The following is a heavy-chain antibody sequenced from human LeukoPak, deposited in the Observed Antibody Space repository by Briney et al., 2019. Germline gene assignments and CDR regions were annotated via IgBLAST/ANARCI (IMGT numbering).Heavy chain of an antibody. CDR2: ISAYNGNT. V-gene: IGHV1-18*01. D-gene: IGHD2-2*01. J-gene: IGHJ4*02. CDR1: GYTFTIYG. Sequence: ASVSVSSTASGYTFTIYGISWVRQAPGRGVGWMGWISAYNGNTNYAQKLQDRVTMTPDTSTSTAYMELRSLRSDDTAVYYCARNGAFRCSSTSCLYYFDYWGQGTLVTVSS. CDR3: ARNGAFRCSSTSCLYYFDY.